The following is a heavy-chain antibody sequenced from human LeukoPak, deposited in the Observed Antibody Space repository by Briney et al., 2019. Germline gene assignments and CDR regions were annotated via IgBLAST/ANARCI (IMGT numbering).Heavy chain of an antibody. J-gene: IGHJ5*02. CDR2: IKHDESQK. V-gene: IGHV3-7*03. CDR1: GFTFSNYW. CDR3: TGGLRGANWFDP. Sequence: PGGSLRLSCVVSGFTFSNYWMSWVRQTPGKGLEWVANIKHDESQKYYVDSVKGRFTISRDNAKNSLYLQMNSLRAEDTALYYCTGGLRGANWFDPWGQGTLVTVSS. D-gene: IGHD3-10*01.